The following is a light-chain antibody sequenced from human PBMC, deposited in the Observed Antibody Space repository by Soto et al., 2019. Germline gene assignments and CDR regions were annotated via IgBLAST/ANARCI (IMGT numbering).Light chain of an antibody. V-gene: IGKV1-5*03. Sequence: DIQMTQSPSTLSGSVGYRVTITCRASQTISSWLAWYQQKPGKAPKLLIYKASTLKSGVPSRFSGSGSGTDFTLTISSLQPEDFATYYCQQLNKYPSTFGGGTKVDIK. CDR2: KAS. CDR3: QQLNKYPST. CDR1: QTISSW. J-gene: IGKJ4*01.